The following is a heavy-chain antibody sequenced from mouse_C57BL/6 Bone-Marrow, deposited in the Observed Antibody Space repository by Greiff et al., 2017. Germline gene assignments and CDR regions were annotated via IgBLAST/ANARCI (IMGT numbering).Heavy chain of an antibody. D-gene: IGHD2-4*01. Sequence: EVQLQQSGPVLVKPGASVKMSCKASGYTFTDYYMNWVKQSPGKSLEWIGVINPYNGGTSYNQKFKGKATSTVDKSSSTAYMELNSLTSEDSAVYYCARRDYDGQVKGYYFDYWGQGTTLTVSS. CDR2: INPYNGGT. V-gene: IGHV1-19*01. CDR3: ARRDYDGQVKGYYFDY. J-gene: IGHJ2*01. CDR1: GYTFTDYY.